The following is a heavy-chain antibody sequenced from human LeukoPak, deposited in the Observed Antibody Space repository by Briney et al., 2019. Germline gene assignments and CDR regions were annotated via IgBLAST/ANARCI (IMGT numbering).Heavy chain of an antibody. CDR3: AKVSDSSGWYYDY. J-gene: IGHJ4*02. CDR1: GFTFSNYA. CDR2: ISASGGST. V-gene: IGHV3-23*01. Sequence: GGCLRLSCVASGFTFSNYAMSWVRQPPGKGQQWVSGISASGGSTYYADSVKGRFSMSRDNSKNTLFLQMNTLRAEDTAIYYCAKVSDSSGWYYDYWGQGTQVTVSS. D-gene: IGHD6-19*01.